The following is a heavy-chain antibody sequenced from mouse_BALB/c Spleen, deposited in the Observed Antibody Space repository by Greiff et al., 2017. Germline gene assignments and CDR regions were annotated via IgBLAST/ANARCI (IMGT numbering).Heavy chain of an antibody. V-gene: IGHV5-17*02. CDR2: ISSGSSTI. Sequence: EVHLVESGGGLVQPGGSRKLSCAASGFTFSSFGMHWVRQAPEKGLEWVAYISSGSSTIYYADTVKGRFTISRDNPKNTLFLQMTSLRSEDTAMYYCAYMDYWGQGTSVTVSS. CDR1: GFTFSSFG. J-gene: IGHJ4*01. CDR3: AYMDY.